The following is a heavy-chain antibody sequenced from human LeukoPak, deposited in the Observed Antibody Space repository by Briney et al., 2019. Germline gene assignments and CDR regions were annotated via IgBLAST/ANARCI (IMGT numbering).Heavy chain of an antibody. D-gene: IGHD2-15*01. V-gene: IGHV4-39*01. CDR2: IYYTGNT. CDR3: ARRGYYSGSFDI. Sequence: SETLSLTCTVSGGSIVTSDYYWGWIRPPPGKGWEYIGTIYYTGNTYYSPSLKCRLTIDIDTSKTQFSLTLSSATATDTAVYYCARRGYYSGSFDIWGQGTMVTVSS. CDR1: GGSIVTSDYY. J-gene: IGHJ3*02.